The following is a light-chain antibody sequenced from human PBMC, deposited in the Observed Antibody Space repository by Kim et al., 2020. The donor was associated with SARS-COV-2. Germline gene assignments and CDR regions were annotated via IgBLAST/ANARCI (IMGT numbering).Light chain of an antibody. CDR3: NSRDSSGNPWV. Sequence: LGQTVRITCQGDSLRSYYASWYQQKPGQAPVLVIYGKNNRPSAIPDRFSGSSSGNTASLTITGAQAEDEADYYCNSRDSSGNPWVFGGGTQLTVL. V-gene: IGLV3-19*01. CDR2: GKN. J-gene: IGLJ3*02. CDR1: SLRSYY.